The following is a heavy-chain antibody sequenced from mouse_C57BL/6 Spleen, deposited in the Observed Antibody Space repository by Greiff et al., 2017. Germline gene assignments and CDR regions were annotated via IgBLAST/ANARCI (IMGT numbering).Heavy chain of an antibody. D-gene: IGHD2-1*01. CDR2: INPSNGGT. V-gene: IGHV1-53*01. CDR3: ARSGNYGDAMDY. CDR1: GYTFTSYW. Sequence: QVQLQQPGTELVKPGASVKLSCKASGYTFTSYWMHWVKQRPGQGLEWIGNINPSNGGTNYNEKFKSKATLTVDKSSSTAYMQLSSLTSGDSAVYYCARSGNYGDAMDYWGQGTSVTVSS. J-gene: IGHJ4*01.